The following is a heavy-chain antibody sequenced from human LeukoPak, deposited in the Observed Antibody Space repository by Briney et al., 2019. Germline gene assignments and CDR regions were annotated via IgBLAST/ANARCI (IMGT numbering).Heavy chain of an antibody. V-gene: IGHV4-39*07. CDR1: GGSISTGREY. Sequence: PSQTLSLTCTVSGGSISTGREYWVWIRQPPGKGLEWIGSIYYSGSTYYNPSLKSRVTISVDKSKNQFSLKLSSVTAADTAVYYCARVASSSLKHYYMDVWGKGTTVTVSS. CDR2: IYYSGST. CDR3: ARVASSSLKHYYMDV. J-gene: IGHJ6*03. D-gene: IGHD6-6*01.